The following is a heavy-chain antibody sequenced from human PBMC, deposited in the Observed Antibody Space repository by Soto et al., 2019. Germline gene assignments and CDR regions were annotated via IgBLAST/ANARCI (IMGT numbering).Heavy chain of an antibody. Sequence: QVQLQESGPGLVKPSQTLSLTCTVSGGSISSGGYYWSWIRQHPGKGLEWIGYIYYSGSTYYNPSLKSRVTISVDTSKNQFSQKLSSVTAADTAVYYCARGIYDILTGYAFDIWGQGTMVTVSS. J-gene: IGHJ3*02. CDR2: IYYSGST. D-gene: IGHD3-9*01. CDR3: ARGIYDILTGYAFDI. V-gene: IGHV4-31*03. CDR1: GGSISSGGYY.